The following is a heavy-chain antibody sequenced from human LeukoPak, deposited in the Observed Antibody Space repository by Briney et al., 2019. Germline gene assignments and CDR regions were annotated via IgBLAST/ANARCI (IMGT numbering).Heavy chain of an antibody. J-gene: IGHJ4*02. V-gene: IGHV4-31*03. Sequence: SETLSLTCTVSGGSISSGGYYWSWIRQHPGKGLEWIGYIYYSGSTYYNPSLKSRVTISVDTSKNQLSLKLSSVTAADTAVYYCAREAQWELLNYYYFDYWGQGTLVTVSS. CDR1: GGSISSGGYY. CDR3: AREAQWELLNYYYFDY. CDR2: IYYSGST. D-gene: IGHD1-26*01.